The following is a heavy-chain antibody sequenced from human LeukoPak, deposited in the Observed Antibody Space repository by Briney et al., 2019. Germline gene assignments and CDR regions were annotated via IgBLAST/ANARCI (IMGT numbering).Heavy chain of an antibody. CDR2: IYYSGST. CDR3: ARKVVADTAFDF. V-gene: IGHV4-30-4*01. Sequence: SETLSLTCTVSGGSINSGDYYWTWIRQPPGKGLEWIGYIYYSGSTYYNPSLKSRVTISIDTSKKQFLLDLSSVTAADTTVYYCARKVVADTAFDFWGQGTLVTVSS. J-gene: IGHJ4*02. D-gene: IGHD2-15*01. CDR1: GGSINSGDYY.